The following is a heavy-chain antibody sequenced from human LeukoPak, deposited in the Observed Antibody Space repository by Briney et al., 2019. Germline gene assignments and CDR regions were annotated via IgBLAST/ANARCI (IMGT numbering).Heavy chain of an antibody. Sequence: GESLKISCKGSGYSFTSYWIGWVRQMPGKGLEWMGIIYPGDSDTRYGPSFQGQVTISADKSISTAYLQWSSLKASDTAMYYCARQNYDILTGYYQPPYFDYWGQGTLVTVSS. CDR3: ARQNYDILTGYYQPPYFDY. D-gene: IGHD3-9*01. V-gene: IGHV5-51*01. CDR1: GYSFTSYW. J-gene: IGHJ4*02. CDR2: IYPGDSDT.